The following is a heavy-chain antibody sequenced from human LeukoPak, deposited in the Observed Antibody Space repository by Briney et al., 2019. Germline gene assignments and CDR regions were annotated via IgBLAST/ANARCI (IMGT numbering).Heavy chain of an antibody. D-gene: IGHD1-26*01. Sequence: GGSLRLSCAASGFTFSSYSMNWVRQAPGKGLEWISYINIGSNSIYYADSVKGRFTISRDNAKNSLYLQMNSLRVEDTAVYYCAREPRFGSYSIDYWGQGTLVTVSS. CDR3: AREPRFGSYSIDY. V-gene: IGHV3-48*01. CDR1: GFTFSSYS. CDR2: INIGSNSI. J-gene: IGHJ4*02.